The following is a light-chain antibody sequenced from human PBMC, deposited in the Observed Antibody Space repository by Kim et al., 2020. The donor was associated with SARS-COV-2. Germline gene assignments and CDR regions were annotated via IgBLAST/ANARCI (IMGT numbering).Light chain of an antibody. Sequence: SYELTQPPSVSVSPGQTASITCSGDKLGDKYACWYQQKPGQSPVLVIYQDSKRPSGIPERFSGSNPGNTATLTISGTQAVDEADYYCPAWDRSYVVFGGG. CDR3: PAWDRSYVV. J-gene: IGLJ2*01. CDR2: QDS. V-gene: IGLV3-1*01. CDR1: KLGDKY.